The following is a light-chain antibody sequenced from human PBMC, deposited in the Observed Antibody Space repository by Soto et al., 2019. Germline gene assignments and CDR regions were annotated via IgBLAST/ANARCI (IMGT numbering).Light chain of an antibody. Sequence: QSALTQPPSASGTPGQRVTISCSGSGSNIGTNTVNWYQQLPGMAPKLLIYRTDQRPAGIPDRFSGSKSGTSASLDISGLQSDDEADYYCTAWDGSLDGRVFGGGTKLTVL. CDR1: GSNIGTNT. CDR2: RTD. J-gene: IGLJ3*02. V-gene: IGLV1-44*01. CDR3: TAWDGSLDGRV.